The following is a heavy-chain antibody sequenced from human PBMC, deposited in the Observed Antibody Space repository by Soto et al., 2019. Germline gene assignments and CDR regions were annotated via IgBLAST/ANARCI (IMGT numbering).Heavy chain of an antibody. CDR3: AKAGDQQWVRLPFDY. CDR1: GFFFSSYT. D-gene: IGHD6-19*01. J-gene: IGHJ4*02. CDR2: FSATSENT. V-gene: IGHV3-23*01. Sequence: EVQLLESGGGLVQPGGSLRLSCVGSGFFFSSYTMTWVRQAPGKGLEWVSSFSATSENTYYADSVRGRFTISRDNSKNTLFLQMNSLAAEDTDMYYCAKAGDQQWVRLPFDYWGQGILVIVSS.